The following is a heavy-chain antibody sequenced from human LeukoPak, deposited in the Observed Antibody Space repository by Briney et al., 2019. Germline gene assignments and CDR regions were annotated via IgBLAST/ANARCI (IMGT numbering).Heavy chain of an antibody. CDR3: ARDSVRFDL. J-gene: IGHJ2*01. D-gene: IGHD1-1*01. CDR1: GGSISSYY. V-gene: IGHV4-4*07. CDR2: LYTREST. Sequence: PSETLSLTWTVSGGSISSYYWSLIRQPAGKGRECTGRLYTRESTNYNPSLTRLVTMSVDTSKNQSSLKLSSVTAADTAVYYCARDSVRFDLWGRGTLVTVSS.